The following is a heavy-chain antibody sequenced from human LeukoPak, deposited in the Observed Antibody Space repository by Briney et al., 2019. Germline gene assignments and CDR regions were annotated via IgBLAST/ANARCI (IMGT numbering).Heavy chain of an antibody. CDR1: GFTFSTYG. CDR3: AKSRVGYDY. J-gene: IGHJ4*02. V-gene: IGHV3-23*01. CDR2: ISDSGGNT. D-gene: IGHD5-12*01. Sequence: PGRSLRLSCAASGFTFSTYGMHWVRQAPGKGLEWVSGISDSGGNTHYADSVKGRFTISRDNSKNTLYLQMNSLRAEDTAVYYCAKSRVGYDYWGQGTLVTVSS.